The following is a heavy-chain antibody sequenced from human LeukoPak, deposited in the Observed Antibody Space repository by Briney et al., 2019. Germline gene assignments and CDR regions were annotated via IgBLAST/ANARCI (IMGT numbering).Heavy chain of an antibody. CDR3: ARAYYDILTGYFDY. V-gene: IGHV3-48*03. CDR1: GFTYSSYE. CDR2: ISSIGSTI. D-gene: IGHD3-9*01. J-gene: IGHJ4*02. Sequence: GGSLRLSCAASGFTYSSYEMNWVREAPGKGLEGVSYISSIGSTIYYADSVKGRFTISRDNAKNSLYLQMNSLRAEDTAVYYCARAYYDILTGYFDYWGQGTLVTVSS.